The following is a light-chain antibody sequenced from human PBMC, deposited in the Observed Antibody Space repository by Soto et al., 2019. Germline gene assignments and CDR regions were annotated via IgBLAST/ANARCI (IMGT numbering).Light chain of an antibody. J-gene: IGKJ2*01. CDR3: QQFNDFPGT. V-gene: IGKV1D-13*01. CDR2: DAS. Sequence: AIQLTQAPSSLSASVGDRVTISCRTSQDISSALAWYQQRPGKPPKLLLSDASSLESGVPSRFSGSGSGTGFTLTISSLQPEDCATYYCQQFNDFPGTFGQGTTLEIK. CDR1: QDISSA.